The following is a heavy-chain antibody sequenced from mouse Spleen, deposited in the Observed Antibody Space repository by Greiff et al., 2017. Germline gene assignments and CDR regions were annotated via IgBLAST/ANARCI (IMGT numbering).Heavy chain of an antibody. CDR2: ISSGGGNT. V-gene: IGHV5-9*04. CDR3: ARHDPYAMDY. J-gene: IGHJ4*01. CDR1: GFTFSSYT. Sequence: EVHLVESGGGLVKPGGSLKLSCAASGFTFSSYTMSWVRQTPAKRLEWVATISSGGGNTYYPDSVKGRFTISRDNARNTLYLQMSSLRSEDTAMYYCARHDPYAMDYWGQGTSVTVSS.